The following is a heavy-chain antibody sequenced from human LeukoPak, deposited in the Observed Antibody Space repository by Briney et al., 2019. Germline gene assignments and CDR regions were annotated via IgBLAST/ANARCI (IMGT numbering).Heavy chain of an antibody. V-gene: IGHV3-30*02. D-gene: IGHD6-19*01. J-gene: IGHJ4*02. CDR1: GFTFSSYG. CDR2: IRYDGSNK. Sequence: GRYLRLSCAASGFTFSSYGMHWVRQAPGKGLEWVAFIRYDGSNKYYADSVKGRFTISRDNSKNTLYLQMNSLRAEDTAVYYCAKAVAPNYSFDSWGQGTLVTASS. CDR3: AKAVAPNYSFDS.